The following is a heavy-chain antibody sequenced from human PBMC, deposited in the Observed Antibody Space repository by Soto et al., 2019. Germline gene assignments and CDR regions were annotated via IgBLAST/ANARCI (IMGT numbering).Heavy chain of an antibody. Sequence: QVQLVESGRGVVQPGRSLRLSCAASGFTFSGYAMHWVRQAPGKGLEWVAVISYDGSNKYYADSVKGRLTISRDNSKNTVYLQLNGLRAEDTAVYYCARDHYSDSSGGYFDYWGQGTLVTVSS. CDR1: GFTFSGYA. J-gene: IGHJ4*02. D-gene: IGHD3-22*01. CDR3: ARDHYSDSSGGYFDY. CDR2: ISYDGSNK. V-gene: IGHV3-30-3*01.